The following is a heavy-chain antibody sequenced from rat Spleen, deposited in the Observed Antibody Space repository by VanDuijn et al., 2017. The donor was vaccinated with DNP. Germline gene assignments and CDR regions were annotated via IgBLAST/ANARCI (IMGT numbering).Heavy chain of an antibody. V-gene: IGHV5-25*01. CDR2: ISTSGGNT. CDR3: AREPHGYSRYFDY. CDR1: GFTFSNYD. J-gene: IGHJ2*01. D-gene: IGHD1-11*01. Sequence: EVQLVESGGGLVQPGRSLKLSCAASGFTFSNYDMAWVRQAPTKGLEWVASISTSGGNTYYRDSVKGRFTVSRDNAKSILYLQMDSLRSEDTATYYCAREPHGYSRYFDYWGQGVMVTVSS.